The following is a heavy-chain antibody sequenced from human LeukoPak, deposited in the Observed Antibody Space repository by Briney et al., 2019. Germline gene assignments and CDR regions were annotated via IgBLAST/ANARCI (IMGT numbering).Heavy chain of an antibody. V-gene: IGHV1-18*01. CDR1: GYTFTSYG. Sequence: ASVKVSCKASGYTFTSYGISWVRQAPGQGLEWMGWISAYNGNTNYAQKLQGRVTMTTDTSTSTAYMELRSLRSDDTAVYYCAGHFTTLDSYAFEIWGQGTMVTVSS. CDR3: AGHFTTLDSYAFEI. CDR2: ISAYNGNT. J-gene: IGHJ3*02. D-gene: IGHD3-22*01.